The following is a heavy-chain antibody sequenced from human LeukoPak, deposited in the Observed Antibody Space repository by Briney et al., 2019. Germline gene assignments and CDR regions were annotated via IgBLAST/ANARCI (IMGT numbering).Heavy chain of an antibody. J-gene: IGHJ6*03. Sequence: HTGGSLRLSCAASGFTFRSYEMNWVRQAPGKGLEWVSYIISSGSTIYYADSVTGRFTISRDNAKNSLYLQMNSLRAEDTAVYYCARDSSGYYHGAYYYYMDVWGQGTTVTVSS. D-gene: IGHD3-22*01. CDR1: GFTFRSYE. CDR2: IISSGSTI. CDR3: ARDSSGYYHGAYYYYMDV. V-gene: IGHV3-48*03.